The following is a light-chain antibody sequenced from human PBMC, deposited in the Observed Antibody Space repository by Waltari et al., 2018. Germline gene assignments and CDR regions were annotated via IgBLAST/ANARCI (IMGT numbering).Light chain of an antibody. J-gene: IGKJ2*01. CDR3: QQYNSWPPA. CDR1: QSISSN. CDR2: GAS. V-gene: IGKV3-15*01. Sequence: EIVLTQSPATLSVSPGERATLSCRASQSISSNLAWYQQKPGQALRLLSYGASTRATGIPARFSGSGSETEFTLTISSLQSEDFAVYYCQQYNSWPPAFGQGTKLEIK.